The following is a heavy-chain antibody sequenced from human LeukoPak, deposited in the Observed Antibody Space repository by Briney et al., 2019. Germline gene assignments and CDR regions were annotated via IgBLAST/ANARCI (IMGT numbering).Heavy chain of an antibody. D-gene: IGHD6-19*01. Sequence: SETLSLTCTVSGGSVSSGSYYWSWIRQPPGKGLEWIGYIYYSGSTNYNPSLKSRVTISVDTSKNQFSLKLSSVTAADTAVYYCARGQLKWLKNWFDPWGQGTLVTVSS. CDR2: IYYSGST. CDR3: ARGQLKWLKNWFDP. CDR1: GGSVSSGSYY. J-gene: IGHJ5*02. V-gene: IGHV4-61*01.